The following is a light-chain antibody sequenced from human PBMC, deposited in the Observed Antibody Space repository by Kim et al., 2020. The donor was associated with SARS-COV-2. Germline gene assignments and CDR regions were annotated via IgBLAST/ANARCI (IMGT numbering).Light chain of an antibody. CDR3: AAWEDSLNGWV. CDR1: SSNNGSNT. V-gene: IGLV1-44*01. J-gene: IGLJ3*02. CDR2: RNN. Sequence: GQRETISCSGSSSNNGSNTVNWYQQLPGTAPKLLIYRNNQRLSGVPDRFSGSKSGTSASLAISGLQSEDEADYYCAAWEDSLNGWVFGGGTQMTVL.